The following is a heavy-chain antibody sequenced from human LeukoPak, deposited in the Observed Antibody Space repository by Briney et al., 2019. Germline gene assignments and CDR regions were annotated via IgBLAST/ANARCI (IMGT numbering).Heavy chain of an antibody. J-gene: IGHJ6*03. CDR2: IIPIFGTA. CDR3: ARDRRPRYCSSTSCLPYYYYYYYMDV. V-gene: IGHV1-69*13. Sequence: ASVKVSCKASGGTFSSYAISWVRQAPGQGLEWMGVIIPIFGTANYAQKFQGRVTITADESTSTAYMELSSLRSEDTAVYYCARDRRPRYCSSTSCLPYYYYYYYMDVWGKGTTVTVSS. D-gene: IGHD2-2*01. CDR1: GGTFSSYA.